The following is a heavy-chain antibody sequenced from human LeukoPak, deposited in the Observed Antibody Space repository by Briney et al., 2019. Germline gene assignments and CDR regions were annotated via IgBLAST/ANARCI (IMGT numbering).Heavy chain of an antibody. V-gene: IGHV4-30-2*01. CDR1: GGSISSGGYS. Sequence: PSETLSLTCAVSGGSISSGGYSWSWRWIRQPPGKGLEWIGFIYHSGITYYNPSLKSRVTISVDRSKNQFSLNLSSVTAADTAVYFCARVPVKQNSSGWSGWYFDLWGRGTLVTVSS. CDR2: IYHSGIT. J-gene: IGHJ2*01. CDR3: ARVPVKQNSSGWSGWYFDL. D-gene: IGHD6-19*01.